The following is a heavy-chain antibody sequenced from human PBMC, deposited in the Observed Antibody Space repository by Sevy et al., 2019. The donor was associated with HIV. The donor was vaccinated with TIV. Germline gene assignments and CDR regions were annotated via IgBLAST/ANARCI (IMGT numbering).Heavy chain of an antibody. Sequence: GGSLRLSCAASGFTFSSYAMSWVRQAPGKGLEWVSAISGSGGSTYYADSVKGRFTISRDNSKNTLYLQMNSLGAEDTAVYYCAKDQLAVVVVPAAIEDVWGKGTTVTVSS. CDR3: AKDQLAVVVVPAAIEDV. CDR2: ISGSGGST. CDR1: GFTFSSYA. J-gene: IGHJ6*04. V-gene: IGHV3-23*01. D-gene: IGHD2-2*02.